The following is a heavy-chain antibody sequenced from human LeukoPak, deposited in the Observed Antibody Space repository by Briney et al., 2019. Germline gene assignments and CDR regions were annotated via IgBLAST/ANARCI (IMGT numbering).Heavy chain of an antibody. Sequence: ASVKVSCKASGYTFTNYGISWLRQAPGQGLEWMGWISAYNGNTNYAQKFQGRVTMTTDTSTSTAYMELRSLRSDDTAVYYCARYAGSGWLGDWGQGTMVTVSS. CDR2: ISAYNGNT. CDR3: ARYAGSGWLGD. D-gene: IGHD6-19*01. J-gene: IGHJ3*01. V-gene: IGHV1-18*01. CDR1: GYTFTNYG.